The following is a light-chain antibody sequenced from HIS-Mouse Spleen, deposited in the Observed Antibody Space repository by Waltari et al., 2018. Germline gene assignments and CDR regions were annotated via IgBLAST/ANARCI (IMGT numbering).Light chain of an antibody. CDR2: DDS. J-gene: IGLJ2*01. CDR1: NNGSKR. CDR3: QVWDSSSDHVV. V-gene: IGLV3-21*03. Sequence: SYVLTQPPPVSVAPGKTARITCWGNNNGSKRVPWYQQKPGQAPVLVVYDDSDRPSGIPERFSGSNSGNTATLTISRVEAGDEADYYCQVWDSSSDHVVFGGGTKLTVL.